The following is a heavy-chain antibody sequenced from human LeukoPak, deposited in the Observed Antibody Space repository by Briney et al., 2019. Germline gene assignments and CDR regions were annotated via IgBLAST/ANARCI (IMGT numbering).Heavy chain of an antibody. Sequence: GGSLRLSCAASGFTVSNNYMSWVRQAPGKGLEWFSVIYSGGNTYYADSVKGRFAISRDYSRNTVYLQMNSLRAEDTAVYYCARESGFGELFPYAFDIWGQGTVVTVSS. CDR1: GFTVSNNY. V-gene: IGHV3-53*01. CDR3: ARESGFGELFPYAFDI. D-gene: IGHD3-10*01. CDR2: IYSGGNT. J-gene: IGHJ3*02.